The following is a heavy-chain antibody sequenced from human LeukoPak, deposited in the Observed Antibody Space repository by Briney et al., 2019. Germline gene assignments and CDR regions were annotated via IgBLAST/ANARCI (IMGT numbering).Heavy chain of an antibody. D-gene: IGHD3-22*01. CDR3: AKDIHPGLDSGASCCFDY. CDR1: GYTFSRHG. Sequence: ASVKVSCKTSGYTFSRHGITWVRQAAGQGLEWMGWVSGYNGNTNYAQNVQGRVTMTTDTSTNTAYMELRSLRSDDTDVYYCAKDIHPGLDSGASCCFDYWGQGTPVTVSS. V-gene: IGHV1-18*01. J-gene: IGHJ4*02. CDR2: VSGYNGNT.